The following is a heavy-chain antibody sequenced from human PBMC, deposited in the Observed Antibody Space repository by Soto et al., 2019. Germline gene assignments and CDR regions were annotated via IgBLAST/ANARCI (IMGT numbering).Heavy chain of an antibody. CDR2: IIPIFGTA. V-gene: IGHV1-69*06. CDR1: GGTFSSYA. CDR3: ARAPYYDFWSGYFDY. J-gene: IGHJ4*02. D-gene: IGHD3-3*01. Sequence: SVKVSCKASGGTFSSYAISWLRQAPGQGLEWMGGIIPIFGTANYAQKFQGRVTITADKSTSTAYMELSSLRSEDTAVYYCARAPYYDFWSGYFDYWGQGTLVTV.